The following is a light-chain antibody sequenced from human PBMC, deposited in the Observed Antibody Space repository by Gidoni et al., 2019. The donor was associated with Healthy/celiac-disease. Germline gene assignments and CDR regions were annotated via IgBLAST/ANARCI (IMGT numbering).Light chain of an antibody. CDR3: QQSYSTPPYT. J-gene: IGKJ1*01. V-gene: IGKV1-39*01. CDR2: AAS. Sequence: DIQMTQSPSSLSASVGDRVTITCRASQSISSYLNWYQQKPGKAPKHLIYAASSLQSGVPSRFSGSRAGTEFTITISSRQPEDFLTYYCQQSYSTPPYTFGQGTKVEIK. CDR1: QSISSY.